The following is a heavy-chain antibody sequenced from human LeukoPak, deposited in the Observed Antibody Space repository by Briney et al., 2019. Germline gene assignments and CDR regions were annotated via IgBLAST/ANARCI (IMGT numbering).Heavy chain of an antibody. CDR2: IYTSGST. Sequence: PSETLSLTCAVYGGSFSGYYWSWIRQPPGKGLEWIGRIYTSGSTNYNPSLKSRVTISIDTSKNQFSLKLSSVTAADTAVYYCARAPYDSSGFYVSYYMDVWGKGTTVTISS. V-gene: IGHV4-4*08. CDR1: GGSFSGYY. CDR3: ARAPYDSSGFYVSYYMDV. D-gene: IGHD3-22*01. J-gene: IGHJ6*03.